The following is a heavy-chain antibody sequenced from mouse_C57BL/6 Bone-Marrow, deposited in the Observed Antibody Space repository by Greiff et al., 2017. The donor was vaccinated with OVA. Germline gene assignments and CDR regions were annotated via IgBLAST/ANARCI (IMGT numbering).Heavy chain of an antibody. CDR2: IWGGGST. D-gene: IGHD1-1*01. CDR3: AKHFGTVVARDYAMDY. J-gene: IGHJ4*01. CDR1: GFSLTSYG. V-gene: IGHV2-9*01. Sequence: QVQLQQSGPGLVAPSQSLSITCTVSGFSLTSYGVDWVRQPPGKGLEWLGVIWGGGSTNYNSALMSRLSISKDNSKSQVFLKMNSLQTDDTAMYYCAKHFGTVVARDYAMDYWGQGTSVTVSS.